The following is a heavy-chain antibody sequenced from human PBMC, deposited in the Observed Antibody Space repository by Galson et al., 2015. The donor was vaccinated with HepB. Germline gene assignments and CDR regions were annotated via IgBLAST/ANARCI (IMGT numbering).Heavy chain of an antibody. V-gene: IGHV3-48*02. J-gene: IGHJ4*02. CDR2: ISSSSSTI. D-gene: IGHD1-26*01. Sequence: SLRLSCAASGFTFSSYSTNWVREAPGKGLEWVSYISSSSSTIYYADSVKGRFTISRDNAKNSLYLQMNSLRDEDTAVYYCARSTNDGSYYDFDYWGQGTLVTVSS. CDR1: GFTFSSYS. CDR3: ARSTNDGSYYDFDY.